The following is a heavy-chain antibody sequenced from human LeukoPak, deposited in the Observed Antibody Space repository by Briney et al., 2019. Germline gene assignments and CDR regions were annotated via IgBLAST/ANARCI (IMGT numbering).Heavy chain of an antibody. CDR3: AKGNGYSYGRYYFDY. D-gene: IGHD5-18*01. Sequence: GGSLRLSCAASGFTFSSFAMGWVRKAPGKGLEWVSAITASGGNTYYADSVKGRFTISRDNSKNTLYLQVNSLRAEDTAVYYCAKGNGYSYGRYYFDYWGQGTLVTVSS. CDR1: GFTFSSFA. V-gene: IGHV3-23*01. CDR2: ITASGGNT. J-gene: IGHJ4*02.